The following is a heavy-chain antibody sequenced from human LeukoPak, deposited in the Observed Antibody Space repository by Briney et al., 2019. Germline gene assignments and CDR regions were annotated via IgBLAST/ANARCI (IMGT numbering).Heavy chain of an antibody. CDR1: AYTFTIYD. CDR3: ARSYSSGWYDYYYYYMDV. Sequence: GASVTVSFKSSAYTFTIYDINGVRQATGQGLEGMGWMNPNSGNTGYAQKFQDRVTMTRNTSISTAYMELSSLRSEDTAVYYCARSYSSGWYDYYYYYMDVWGKGTTVTVSS. J-gene: IGHJ6*03. V-gene: IGHV1-8*01. D-gene: IGHD6-19*01. CDR2: MNPNSGNT.